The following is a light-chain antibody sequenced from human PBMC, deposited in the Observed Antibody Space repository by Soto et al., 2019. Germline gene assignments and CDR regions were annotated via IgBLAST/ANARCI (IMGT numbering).Light chain of an antibody. J-gene: IGLJ2*01. Sequence: QSVLTQPASVSGSPGQSITISCTGTSSDVGGYNHVSWYQQHPDKAPKLMIYDVTDRPSGVSNRFSGSKSGNTASLAISGLQAEDEADYYCNSYTSTNTLVFGGGTKVTVL. CDR1: SSDVGGYNH. V-gene: IGLV2-14*03. CDR3: NSYTSTNTLV. CDR2: DVT.